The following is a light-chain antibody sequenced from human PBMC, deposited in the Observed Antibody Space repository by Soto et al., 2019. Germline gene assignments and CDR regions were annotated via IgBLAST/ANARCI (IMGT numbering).Light chain of an antibody. CDR1: QSVSNY. Sequence: EIVLTQSPATLSLSPGERATLSCRASQSVSNYLAWFQQKPGQAPRHLIYDASNRATGIPARFSGSGSGTDFARTISSLELEYVSVFCCHQRRCWSRLTFGGGTKVEI. CDR3: HQRRCWSRLT. CDR2: DAS. J-gene: IGKJ4*01. V-gene: IGKV3-11*01.